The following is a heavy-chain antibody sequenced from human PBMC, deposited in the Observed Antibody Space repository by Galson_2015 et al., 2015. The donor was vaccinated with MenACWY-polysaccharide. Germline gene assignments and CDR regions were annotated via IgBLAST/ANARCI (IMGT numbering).Heavy chain of an antibody. Sequence: LRLSCAASGFTFSTYAMSWVRQAPGKGLEWVSTLGGSGSNTHYADSVKGRFTISRDNSKNTLSLQMNSLRAEDTAVYYCARVRYSTGKYQFDYWGQGTLVAVSS. J-gene: IGHJ4*02. CDR2: LGGSGSNT. CDR3: ARVRYSTGKYQFDY. V-gene: IGHV3-23*01. D-gene: IGHD2-2*01. CDR1: GFTFSTYA.